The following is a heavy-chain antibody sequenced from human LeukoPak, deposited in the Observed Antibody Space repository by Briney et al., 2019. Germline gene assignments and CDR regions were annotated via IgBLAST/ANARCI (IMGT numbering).Heavy chain of an antibody. D-gene: IGHD3-9*01. CDR1: GGSISSSSYS. Sequence: SETLSLTCTVSGGSISSSSYSWGWIRQPPGKGLEWIGSIYYSGSTYYNPSLKSRVTISVDTSKNQFSLKLSSVTAADTAVYYCARVHTIRYFDWLSLDYWGQGTLVTVSS. J-gene: IGHJ4*02. CDR2: IYYSGST. CDR3: ARVHTIRYFDWLSLDY. V-gene: IGHV4-39*01.